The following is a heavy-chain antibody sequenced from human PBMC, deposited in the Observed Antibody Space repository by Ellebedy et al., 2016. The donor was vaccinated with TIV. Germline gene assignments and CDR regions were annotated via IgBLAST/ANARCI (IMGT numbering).Heavy chain of an antibody. CDR1: DGSFSGYY. D-gene: IGHD6-19*01. J-gene: IGHJ4*02. Sequence: SETLSLTCTVYDGSFSGYYYSWIRQPPGKGLEWIGEINQSGRATYNPSLKGRVTISVDMSKNQFSLRLSSVTAADTAVYYCAEGRSGWYYFDYWGQGTLVTVSS. CDR3: AEGRSGWYYFDY. CDR2: INQSGRA. V-gene: IGHV4-34*01.